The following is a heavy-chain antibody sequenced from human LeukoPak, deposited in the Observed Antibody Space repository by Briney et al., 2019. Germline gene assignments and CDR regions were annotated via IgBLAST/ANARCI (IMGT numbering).Heavy chain of an antibody. CDR3: ARDHSSGLFDY. V-gene: IGHV4-34*01. CDR2: INHSGST. CDR1: GGSFSGYY. Sequence: SETLSLTCVVYGGSFSGYYWSWIRQPPGKGLEWIGEINHSGSTNYNPSLKSRVTISVDTSKNQFSLKLSSVTAADTAVYYCARDHSSGLFDYWGQGTLVTVSS. D-gene: IGHD3-22*01. J-gene: IGHJ4*02.